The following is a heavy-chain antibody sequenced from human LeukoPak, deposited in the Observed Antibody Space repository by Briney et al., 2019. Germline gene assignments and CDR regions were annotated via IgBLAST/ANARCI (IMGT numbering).Heavy chain of an antibody. V-gene: IGHV4-4*07. D-gene: IGHD3-10*01. CDR2: IYTSGST. CDR1: GGSISSYY. J-gene: IGHJ5*02. CDR3: ARSPPLYQGSNWFDL. Sequence: SETLSLTCTVSGGSISSYYWSWIRQPAGKGLEWIGRIYTSGSTNYNPSLKSRVTMSVDTSKNQFSLKLSSVTAADTAVYYCARSPPLYQGSNWFDLWGQGTLVTVSS.